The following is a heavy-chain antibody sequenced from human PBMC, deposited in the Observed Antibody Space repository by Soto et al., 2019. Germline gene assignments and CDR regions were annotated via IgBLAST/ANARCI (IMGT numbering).Heavy chain of an antibody. CDR1: GYTLTELS. V-gene: IGHV1-24*01. D-gene: IGHD3-9*01. Sequence: ASVKVSCKVSGYTLTELSMHWVRQAPGKGLEWMGGFDPEDGETIYAQKFQGRVTMTEDTSTDTAYMELSSLRSEDTAVYYCATTYYDILTGRKYYYYYMDVWGKGTTVTVSS. CDR2: FDPEDGET. J-gene: IGHJ6*03. CDR3: ATTYYDILTGRKYYYYYMDV.